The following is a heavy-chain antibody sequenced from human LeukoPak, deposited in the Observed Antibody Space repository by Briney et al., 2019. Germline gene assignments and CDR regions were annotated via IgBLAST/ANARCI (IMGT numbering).Heavy chain of an antibody. CDR2: VASSGTS. D-gene: IGHD2-21*02. CDR3: ARVVRGVVTSNWFDP. Sequence: SETLSLTCTVSGDSLNTYYWIWIRQTPGKELEWIGFVASSGTSNYHPSLKSRVSISIDTSKNQSSLALTSVTPADTAVYYCARVVRGVVTSNWFDPWGQGTLVSVSS. V-gene: IGHV4-59*01. CDR1: GDSLNTYY. J-gene: IGHJ5*02.